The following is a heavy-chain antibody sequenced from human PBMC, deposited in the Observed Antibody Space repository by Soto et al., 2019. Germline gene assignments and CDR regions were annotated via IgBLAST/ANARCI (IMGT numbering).Heavy chain of an antibody. CDR3: AKGLVRGVIIGYFDY. CDR1: GFTFSSYG. V-gene: IGHV3-30*18. D-gene: IGHD3-10*01. J-gene: IGHJ4*02. CDR2: ISYDGSNK. Sequence: PGGPLRLSCAASGFTFSSYGMHWVRQAPGKGLEWVAVISYDGSNKYYADSVKGRFTISRDNSKNTLYLQMNSLRAEDTAVYYCAKGLVRGVIIGYFDYWGQGTLVTVSS.